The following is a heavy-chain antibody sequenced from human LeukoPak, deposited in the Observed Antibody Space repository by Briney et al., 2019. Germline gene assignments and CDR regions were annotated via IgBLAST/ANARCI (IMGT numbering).Heavy chain of an antibody. Sequence: GGSLRLSCAASGFTVSSNYMSWVRQAPGKGLEWVSVIYSGGSTYYADSVKGRFTISRDNSKNTLYLQMNSLRAKDTAVYYCARDSGWFVFDYWGQGTLVTVSS. V-gene: IGHV3-53*01. CDR1: GFTVSSNY. CDR2: IYSGGST. J-gene: IGHJ4*02. CDR3: ARDSGWFVFDY. D-gene: IGHD6-19*01.